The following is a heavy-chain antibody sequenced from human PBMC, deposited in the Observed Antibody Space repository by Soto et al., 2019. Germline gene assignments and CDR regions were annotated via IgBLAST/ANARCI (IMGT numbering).Heavy chain of an antibody. CDR3: PRGRARNYVYYGLDV. D-gene: IGHD3-10*02. Sequence: PSETLSLTCDAYGGSFSGYGWNWIRQPPGKGLEWIGEITHGGNTNYNPSLKSRITISIDTSKNQFFLKIHSVTAADTAAYYCPRGRARNYVYYGLDVCGQGTTVTVYS. J-gene: IGHJ6*02. V-gene: IGHV4-34*01. CDR2: ITHGGNT. CDR1: GGSFSGYG.